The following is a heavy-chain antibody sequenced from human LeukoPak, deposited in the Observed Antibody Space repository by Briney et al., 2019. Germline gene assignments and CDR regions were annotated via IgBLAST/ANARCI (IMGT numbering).Heavy chain of an antibody. CDR3: ARDARYCSGGSCDAWFDP. J-gene: IGHJ5*02. CDR1: GGSISSSSYY. D-gene: IGHD2-15*01. CDR2: IYYSGST. Sequence: SETLSLTCTVSGGSISSSSYYWGWIRQPPGKGLEWIGSIYYSGSTYYNPSLKSRVTISVDTSKNQFSLKLSSVTAADTAVYYCARDARYCSGGSCDAWFDPWGQGTLVTVSS. V-gene: IGHV4-39*07.